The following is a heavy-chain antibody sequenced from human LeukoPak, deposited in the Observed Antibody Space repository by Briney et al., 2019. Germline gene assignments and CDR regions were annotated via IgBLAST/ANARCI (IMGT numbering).Heavy chain of an antibody. D-gene: IGHD6-13*01. J-gene: IGHJ4*02. CDR2: ISYDGSNK. Sequence: GGTLRLSCAASVFTFSSYGMHWVPRAPGKGLEWVAVISYDGSNKYYTDSVKGRFTIPRDNSKNTLYLQMNSLIAEDSAVYYGIGWQQQAVGYWGQGSLLTV. CDR3: IGWQQQAVGY. V-gene: IGHV3-30*03. CDR1: VFTFSSYG.